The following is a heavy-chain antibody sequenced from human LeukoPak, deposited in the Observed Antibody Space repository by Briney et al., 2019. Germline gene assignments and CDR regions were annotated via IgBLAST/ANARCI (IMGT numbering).Heavy chain of an antibody. CDR3: ARDQQLVQGWFDP. CDR2: INPNSGGT. Sequence: ASVKVSCKASGYTFTGYYMHWVRQAPGQGLEWMGWINPNSGGTNYAQKFQGGVTMTRDTSISTAYMELSRLRSDDTAVYYCARDQQLVQGWFDPWGQGTLVTVSS. D-gene: IGHD6-13*01. CDR1: GYTFTGYY. V-gene: IGHV1-2*02. J-gene: IGHJ5*02.